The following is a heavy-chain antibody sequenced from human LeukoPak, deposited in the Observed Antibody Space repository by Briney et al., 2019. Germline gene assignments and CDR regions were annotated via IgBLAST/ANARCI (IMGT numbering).Heavy chain of an antibody. CDR3: ATVRTYTNFDY. CDR2: INQDGSQK. Sequence: HPGGSLRPFCAASGFTFSGYWMSWVRQAPGKGLEWVANINQDGSQKYYVDSVKGRFTISRDNAKNSLYLQMNSLRAEDTAVYYCATVRTYTNFDYWGQGTLVTVSS. V-gene: IGHV3-7*05. J-gene: IGHJ4*02. CDR1: GFTFSGYW. D-gene: IGHD5-18*01.